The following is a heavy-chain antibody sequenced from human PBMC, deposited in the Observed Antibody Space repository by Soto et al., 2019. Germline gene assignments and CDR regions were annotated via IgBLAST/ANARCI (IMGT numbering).Heavy chain of an antibody. CDR2: IKQDGSEK. CDR1: GFTFSSYW. Sequence: EVQLVESGGGLVQPGGSLRLSCAASGFTFSSYWMSWVRQAPGKGLEWVANIKQDGSEKYYVDSVKGRFTISRDNAKNPLYLQINSLRAEDTAVYYWARTGNYYGYAFDIWGKGTMVTVSS. J-gene: IGHJ3*02. CDR3: ARTGNYYGYAFDI. V-gene: IGHV3-7*01. D-gene: IGHD3-10*01.